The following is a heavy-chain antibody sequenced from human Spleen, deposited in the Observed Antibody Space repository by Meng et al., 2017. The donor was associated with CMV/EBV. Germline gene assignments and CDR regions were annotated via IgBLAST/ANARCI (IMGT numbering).Heavy chain of an antibody. Sequence: SQVTFTAYAMNWVRQAPGKGLEWVANINEHGSDQYYVDSVRGRFTISRDNARNSLYLQINSPRAEDTAVYYCAREGAMEISRGAIDYWGQGTLVTVSS. V-gene: IGHV3-7*01. CDR1: QVTFTAYA. D-gene: IGHD5-18*01. CDR2: INEHGSDQ. CDR3: AREGAMEISRGAIDY. J-gene: IGHJ4*02.